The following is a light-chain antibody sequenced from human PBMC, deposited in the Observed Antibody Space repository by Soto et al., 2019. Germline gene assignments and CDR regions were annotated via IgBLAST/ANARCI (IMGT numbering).Light chain of an antibody. J-gene: IGLJ3*02. Sequence: QSALTQPDSVSGSPGQSITISCTGTNRDVGAYNYVSWYQQYPGKAPKLMISEVSDRPSGVSNRFSGSKSGNTASLTISGLRAEDEADYYCAAWDDSLNGWVFGGGTKVTVL. CDR3: AAWDDSLNGWV. V-gene: IGLV2-14*01. CDR2: EVS. CDR1: NRDVGAYNY.